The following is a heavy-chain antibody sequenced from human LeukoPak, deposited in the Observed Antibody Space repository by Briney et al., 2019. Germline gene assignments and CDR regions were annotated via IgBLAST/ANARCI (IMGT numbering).Heavy chain of an antibody. CDR2: IYYSGST. J-gene: IGHJ4*02. D-gene: IGHD3-22*01. CDR3: ARGSGLETYYYDSSGYHGGVDY. CDR1: GGSISSGGYY. Sequence: PSETLSLTCTVSGGSISSGGYYWSWIRQHPGKGLEWIGYIYYSGSTYYNPSLKSRVTISVDTSKNQFSLKLSSVTAADTAVYYCARGSGLETYYYDSSGYHGGVDYWGQRTLVTVSS. V-gene: IGHV4-31*03.